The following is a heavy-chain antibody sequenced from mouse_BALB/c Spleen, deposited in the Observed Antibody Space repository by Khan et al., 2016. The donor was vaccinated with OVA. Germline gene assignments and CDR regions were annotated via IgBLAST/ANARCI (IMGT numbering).Heavy chain of an antibody. J-gene: IGHJ2*01. D-gene: IGHD1-1*01. Sequence: DVMLVESGGGLVQPGGSRKLSCAASGFTFSTYGMHWVRQAPEKGLEWVADIGGDSSTIYHADTVKGRFTISRDNPKNTLFLQMTSLMSEDTARYYCATSYFYGYYFDYWGPGTTLTVSS. CDR1: GFTFSTYG. CDR2: IGGDSSTI. CDR3: ATSYFYGYYFDY. V-gene: IGHV5-17*02.